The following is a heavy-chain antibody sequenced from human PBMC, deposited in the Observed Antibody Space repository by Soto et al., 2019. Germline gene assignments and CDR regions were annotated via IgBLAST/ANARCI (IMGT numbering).Heavy chain of an antibody. CDR3: AVGYCSSTSCYTGQDY. Sequence: AASVKVSCKASGGTFSSYAISWVRQAPGQGLEWMGGIIPIFGTANYAQKFQGRVTITADESTSTAYMELSSLRSEDTAVYYCAVGYCSSTSCYTGQDYWGQGTLVTAPQ. CDR2: IIPIFGTA. V-gene: IGHV1-69*13. CDR1: GGTFSSYA. J-gene: IGHJ4*02. D-gene: IGHD2-2*02.